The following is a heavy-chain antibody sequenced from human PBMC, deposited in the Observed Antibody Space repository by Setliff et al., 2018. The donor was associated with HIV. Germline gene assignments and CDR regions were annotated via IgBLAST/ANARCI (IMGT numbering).Heavy chain of an antibody. J-gene: IGHJ4*02. V-gene: IGHV4-31*03. D-gene: IGHD3-22*01. Sequence: SETLSLTCTVSGGSISSGDYYWSWIRQPPGKGLEWIGYIYYTGTTYYNPSLQSRVSISLHTSKNQFSLKLSSVTAADTAVYYCARGLSFYDPGGFDYWGQGTLVTVSS. CDR1: GGSISSGDYY. CDR3: ARGLSFYDPGGFDY. CDR2: IYYTGTT.